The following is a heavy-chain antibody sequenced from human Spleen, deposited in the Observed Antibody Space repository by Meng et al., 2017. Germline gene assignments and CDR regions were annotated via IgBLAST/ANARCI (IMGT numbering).Heavy chain of an antibody. CDR2: IYYSGTT. Sequence: QLHLQGSGPGLVKPSETLSLTCTISGGSITSTSSYWGWVRQPPGKGLEWIGSIYYSGTTYHNPSLWGRVTISADTSKNQFSLKLSSVTAADTAVYYCAKHGVWLIWVANWGQGTLVTVSS. V-gene: IGHV4-39*01. CDR1: GGSITSTSSY. D-gene: IGHD6-19*01. CDR3: AKHGVWLIWVAN. J-gene: IGHJ4*02.